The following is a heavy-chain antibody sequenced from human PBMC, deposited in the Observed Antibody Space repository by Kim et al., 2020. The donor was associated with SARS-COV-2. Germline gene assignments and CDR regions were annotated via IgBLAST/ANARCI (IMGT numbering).Heavy chain of an antibody. CDR1: GFTFSDYY. D-gene: IGHD3-10*01. V-gene: IGHV3-11*01. J-gene: IGHJ6*02. Sequence: GGSLRLSCAASGFTFSDYYMSWIRQAPGKGLEWVSYISSSGSTIYYADSVKGRFTISRDNAKNSLYLQMNSLRAEDTAVYYCARGLLWFGELTYGMDVWGQGTTVTVSS. CDR3: ARGLLWFGELTYGMDV. CDR2: ISSSGSTI.